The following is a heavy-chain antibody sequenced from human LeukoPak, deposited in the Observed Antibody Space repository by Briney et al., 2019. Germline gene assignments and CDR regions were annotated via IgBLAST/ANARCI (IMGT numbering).Heavy chain of an antibody. V-gene: IGHV1-2*02. CDR1: GYTFTSHD. Sequence: ASVKVSCKASGYTFTSHDINWVRQAPGQGLEWMGWIHPNSGGTNYAQKFQGSVTMTRDTSITTAYMELSRLTSDDTAVYFCARRTTAEVGTSINWFDPWGQGTLVTVSS. J-gene: IGHJ5*02. CDR3: ARRTTAEVGTSINWFDP. CDR2: IHPNSGGT. D-gene: IGHD1-1*01.